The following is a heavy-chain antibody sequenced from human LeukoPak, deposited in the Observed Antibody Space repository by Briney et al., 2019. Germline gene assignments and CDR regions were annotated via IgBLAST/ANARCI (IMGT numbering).Heavy chain of an antibody. CDR3: VKDRSSILMTYTMDV. CDR2: ISSNGGST. J-gene: IGHJ6*02. CDR1: GFTFSSYG. D-gene: IGHD3-22*01. Sequence: GGSLRLSCSASGFTFSSYGMHWVRQAPGKRLEYVSGISSNGGSTYYADSVKGRFTISRDNSKNTLYLQMRSLRTEETAVYHCVKDRSSILMTYTMDVWGQGPTVTVSS. V-gene: IGHV3-64D*06.